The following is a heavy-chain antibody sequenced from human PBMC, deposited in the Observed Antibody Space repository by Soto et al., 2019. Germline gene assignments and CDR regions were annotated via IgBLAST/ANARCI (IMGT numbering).Heavy chain of an antibody. J-gene: IGHJ3*02. V-gene: IGHV3-48*01. Sequence: EVQLVESGGGLVQPGGSLRLSCAASGFTFSSYSMSWVRQGPGKGLEWVSYIDTSGSTTYYADSVKGRFAISRDNAKNSLYLQVNSLRGEDTAVHYCARDRLTGDRREAFDIWGQGTMVTVSS. CDR3: ARDRLTGDRREAFDI. D-gene: IGHD7-27*01. CDR2: IDTSGSTT. CDR1: GFTFSSYS.